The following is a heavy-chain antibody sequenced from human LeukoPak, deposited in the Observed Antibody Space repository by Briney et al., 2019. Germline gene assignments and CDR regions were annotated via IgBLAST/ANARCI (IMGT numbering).Heavy chain of an antibody. CDR1: GFTLSSYS. J-gene: IGHJ4*02. Sequence: GGSLRLSCAASGFTLSSYSMNWVRQAPGKGLEWVSYISSSSSTIYYADSVKGRFTISRDNAKNSLYLQMNSLRAEDTAVYYCARGEKQQLPTYYFDYWGQGTLVTVSS. V-gene: IGHV3-48*01. CDR2: ISSSSSTI. D-gene: IGHD6-13*01. CDR3: ARGEKQQLPTYYFDY.